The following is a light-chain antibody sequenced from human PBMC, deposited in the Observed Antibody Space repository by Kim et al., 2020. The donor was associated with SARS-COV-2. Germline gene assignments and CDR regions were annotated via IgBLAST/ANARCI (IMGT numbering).Light chain of an antibody. CDR1: SRDVGGYTY. CDR2: GVS. V-gene: IGLV2-14*03. Sequence: GQSFTISFTGTSRDVGGYTYVSWYQQPPGKAPKLMIYGVSNRPSGVSNRFSGSKSGNTASLTISGLQAEDEADYYCSSYTTSTSVVFGGGTQLTVL. J-gene: IGLJ2*01. CDR3: SSYTTSTSVV.